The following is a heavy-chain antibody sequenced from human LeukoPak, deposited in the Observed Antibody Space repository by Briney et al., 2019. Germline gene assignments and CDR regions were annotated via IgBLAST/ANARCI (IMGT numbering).Heavy chain of an antibody. CDR1: GGSISSSSYY. J-gene: IGHJ3*02. CDR2: IYYSGST. D-gene: IGHD2-2*01. Sequence: SETLSLTCTVSGGSISSSSYYWGWIRQAPGKGLEWIGSIYYSGSTYYNPSLKSRVTISVDTSKNQFSLKLSSVTAADTAVYYCARQRLSTVDAFDIWGQGTMVTVSS. CDR3: ARQRLSTVDAFDI. V-gene: IGHV4-39*01.